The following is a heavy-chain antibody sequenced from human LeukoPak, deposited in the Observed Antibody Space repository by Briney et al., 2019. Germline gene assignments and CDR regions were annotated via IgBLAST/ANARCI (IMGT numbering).Heavy chain of an antibody. CDR3: ARDSPPNV. J-gene: IGHJ6*04. CDR1: GGSISRYY. V-gene: IGHV4-59*01. CDR2: IYYSGVT. Sequence: SETLSLTCTVSGGSISRYYWSWIRQPPGKGLEWIGYIYYSGVTNYNPSLKCRVTISVDMSKNQFSLKLTSVSAADTGVYYCARDSPPNVWGKGITVAVSS.